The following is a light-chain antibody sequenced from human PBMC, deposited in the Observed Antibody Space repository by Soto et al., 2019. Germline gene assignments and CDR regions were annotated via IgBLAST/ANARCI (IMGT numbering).Light chain of an antibody. CDR1: QSVTNV. CDR3: QHYNNWPPWT. J-gene: IGKJ1*01. CDR2: GAS. V-gene: IGKV3-15*01. Sequence: EIVLTQSPGTLSLSPGESATLSCRASQSVTNVYIAWYQQKPGQAPRLLIYGASTRATGIPARFSGSGSGTEFTLTISSLQSEDFAVYYCQHYNNWPPWTFGQGTKVEIK.